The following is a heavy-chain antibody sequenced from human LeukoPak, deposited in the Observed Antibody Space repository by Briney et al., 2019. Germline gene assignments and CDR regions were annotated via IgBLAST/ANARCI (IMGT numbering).Heavy chain of an antibody. CDR3: AKTIASLGSGARYFDP. CDR2: MHPGESEI. Sequence: GESLRISFKASGYRFTNYWNAWVRPNPGKGLEWMGIMHPGESEINYSPSFEGQVTISADTSISTAYLEWYSLKASYSPIYYCAKTIASLGSGARYFDPWGQGTMITVSS. V-gene: IGHV5-51*01. J-gene: IGHJ5*02. D-gene: IGHD5/OR15-5a*01. CDR1: GYRFTNYW.